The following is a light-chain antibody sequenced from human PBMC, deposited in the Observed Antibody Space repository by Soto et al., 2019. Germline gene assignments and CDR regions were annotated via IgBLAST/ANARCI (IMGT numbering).Light chain of an antibody. J-gene: IGKJ1*01. Sequence: EIVRTRSALCLPVTPGEPASISCRSSLILLHGDGSNFVDWFLQKTGQSPRLLIYLASHRASGVPDRFSGSGTGKDFTLKFRRVEAEAVRVYYSMADLQFPRTFGQGTKVDI. CDR1: LILLHGDGSNF. V-gene: IGKV2-28*01. CDR2: LAS. CDR3: MADLQFPRT.